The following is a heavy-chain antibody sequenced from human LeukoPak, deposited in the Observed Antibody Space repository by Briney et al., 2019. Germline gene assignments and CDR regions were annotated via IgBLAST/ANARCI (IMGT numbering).Heavy chain of an antibody. J-gene: IGHJ5*02. CDR2: IYYSGST. D-gene: IGHD2-15*01. CDR1: GGSISSGDYY. CDR3: ARDKVVVASGSFDP. Sequence: PSQTLSLTCTVSGGSISSGDYYSSWIRQPPGKGLESIGYIYYSGSTYYNPSLKSRVTISVDTSKNQFSLKLSSVTAADTAVYYCARDKVVVASGSFDPWGQGTLVTVSS. V-gene: IGHV4-30-4*08.